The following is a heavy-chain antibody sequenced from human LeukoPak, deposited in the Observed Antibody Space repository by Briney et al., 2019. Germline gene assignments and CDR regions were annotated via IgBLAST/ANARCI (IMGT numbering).Heavy chain of an antibody. Sequence: GGSLRLSCVASGFTFSSYWRSGVRQAPGKGLEWVANIKQDGSEKYYVDSVKGRFTISRDNAKNSLYLQMNSLRAEDTAVYYCSQECLDNSGYYSAPNDFDPWGQGTLVTVSS. D-gene: IGHD3-22*01. CDR2: IKQDGSEK. CDR1: GFTFSSYW. V-gene: IGHV3-7*01. J-gene: IGHJ5*02. CDR3: SQECLDNSGYYSAPNDFDP.